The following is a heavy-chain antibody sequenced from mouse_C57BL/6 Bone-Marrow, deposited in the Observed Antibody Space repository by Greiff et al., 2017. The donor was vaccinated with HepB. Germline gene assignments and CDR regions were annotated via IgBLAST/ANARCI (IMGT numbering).Heavy chain of an antibody. CDR1: GFNIKDDY. CDR2: IDPENGDT. Sequence: EVQLKESGAELVRPGASVKLSCTASGFNIKDDYMHWVKQRPEQGLEWIGWIDPENGDTEYASKFQGKATITADTSSNTAYLQLSSLTSEDTAVYYCTEGWYWYFDVWGTGTTVTVSS. CDR3: TEGWYWYFDV. V-gene: IGHV14-4*01. D-gene: IGHD2-1*01. J-gene: IGHJ1*03.